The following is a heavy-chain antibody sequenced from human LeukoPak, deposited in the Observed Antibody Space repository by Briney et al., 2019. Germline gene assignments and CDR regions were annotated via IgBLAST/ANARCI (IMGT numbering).Heavy chain of an antibody. CDR2: IYYSGST. J-gene: IGHJ6*03. V-gene: IGHV4-39*07. CDR3: AKVGKIGLPGGDYYYYYMDV. D-gene: IGHD1-14*01. CDR1: GGSISSSSYY. Sequence: PSETLSLTCTVSGGSISSSSYYWGWIRQPPGKGLEWIGSIYYSGSTYYNPSPKSRVTISVDTSKNQFSLKLSSVTAADTAVYYCAKVGKIGLPGGDYYYYYMDVWGKGTTVTISS.